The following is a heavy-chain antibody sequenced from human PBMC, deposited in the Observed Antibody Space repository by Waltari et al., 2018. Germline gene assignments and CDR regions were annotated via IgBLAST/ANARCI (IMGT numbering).Heavy chain of an antibody. CDR1: GYTFTHYY. Sequence: QVQLVQSGAEVKRPGASVVVSCKTSGYTFTHYYIHWGRQAPGRGLESMGWINPNNGNTKLIERFQGRVTLTGDTSTSTVYMQLSSLTSDDTAIYFCARGFGVLPGYWGQGTLVTVSS. CDR2: INPNNGNT. CDR3: ARGFGVLPGY. J-gene: IGHJ4*02. D-gene: IGHD3-10*01. V-gene: IGHV1-2*02.